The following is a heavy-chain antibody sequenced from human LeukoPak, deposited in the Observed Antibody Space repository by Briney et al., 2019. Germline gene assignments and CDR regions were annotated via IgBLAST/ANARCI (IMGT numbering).Heavy chain of an antibody. Sequence: ASVKVSCKASGYTFINYAMNWVRQAPGQGLEWMGWINTNTGNPTYAQGFTGRFVFSLDTSVSTAYLQISSLKAEDTAVYYCARGVLDSLGVSSGFDLWGQGTMVAVSS. D-gene: IGHD3-16*01. J-gene: IGHJ3*01. CDR3: ARGVLDSLGVSSGFDL. V-gene: IGHV7-4-1*02. CDR1: GYTFINYA. CDR2: INTNTGNP.